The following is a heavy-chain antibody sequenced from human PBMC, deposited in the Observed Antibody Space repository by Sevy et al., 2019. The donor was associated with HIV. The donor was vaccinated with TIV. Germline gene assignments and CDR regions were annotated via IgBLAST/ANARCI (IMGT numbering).Heavy chain of an antibody. CDR2: IKEDGSQM. Sequence: GGSLRLTCAASGFMFRNYWMSRARQAPGKGLEWVANIKEDGSQMHYLQSVRGRFTISRDNVKQSVYLQMDSLRADDTAVYYCARGRRWLHSPWDQGTEVTVSS. V-gene: IGHV3-7*01. CDR1: GFMFRNYW. D-gene: IGHD5-12*01. CDR3: ARGRRWLHSP. J-gene: IGHJ4*02.